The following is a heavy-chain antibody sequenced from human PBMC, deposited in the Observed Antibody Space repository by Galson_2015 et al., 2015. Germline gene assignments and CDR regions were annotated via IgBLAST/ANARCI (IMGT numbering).Heavy chain of an antibody. V-gene: IGHV1-18*04. D-gene: IGHD3-3*01. Sequence: SVKVSCKASGYTFTSYGISWVRQAPGQGLEWMGFISPYNDNTNYAQKFQGRVTMTTDTSTSTAYMELRSLSSDDTALYYCARESSRGYYSPFDYWGQGTLVTVSS. CDR1: GYTFTSYG. CDR3: ARESSRGYYSPFDY. J-gene: IGHJ4*02. CDR2: ISPYNDNT.